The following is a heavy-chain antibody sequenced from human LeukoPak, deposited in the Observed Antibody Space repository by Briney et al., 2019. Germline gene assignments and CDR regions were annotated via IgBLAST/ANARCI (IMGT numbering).Heavy chain of an antibody. CDR1: GGSIRSYY. J-gene: IGHJ4*02. CDR3: AREFSGQDCSGGSFQDY. D-gene: IGHD2-15*01. Sequence: SSETLSLTCTVSGGSIRSYYWSWIRQPAGKGLEWIGRIHSSGSTNYNPSLKTRVTMSVDTSKNQFSLKLSSVTAADTAVYYCAREFSGQDCSGGSFQDYWGQGTLVTVSS. V-gene: IGHV4-4*07. CDR2: IHSSGST.